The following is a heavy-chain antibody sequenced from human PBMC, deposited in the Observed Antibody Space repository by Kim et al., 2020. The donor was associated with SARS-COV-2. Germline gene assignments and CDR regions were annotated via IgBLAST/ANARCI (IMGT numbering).Heavy chain of an antibody. CDR3: AREGGMATITDFDY. J-gene: IGHJ4*02. V-gene: IGHV3-21*01. D-gene: IGHD5-12*01. Sequence: GGSLRLSCAASGFTFSSYSMNWVRQAPGKGLEWVSSISSSSSYIYYADSVKGRFTISRDNAKNSLYLQMNSLRAEDTAVYYCAREGGMATITDFDYRGQGTLVTVSS. CDR2: ISSSSSYI. CDR1: GFTFSSYS.